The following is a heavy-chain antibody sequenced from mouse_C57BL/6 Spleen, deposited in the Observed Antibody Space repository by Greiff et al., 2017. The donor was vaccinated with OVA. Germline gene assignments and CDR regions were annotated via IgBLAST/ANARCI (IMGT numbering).Heavy chain of an antibody. D-gene: IGHD2-3*01. CDR3: TRDFIYDGYYHAMDY. Sequence: EVMLVESGEGLVKPGGSLKLSCAASGFTFSSYAMSWVRQTPEKRLEWVAYISSGGDYIYYADTVKGRFTISRDNARNTLYLQMSSLKSEDTAMYYCTRDFIYDGYYHAMDYWGQGTSVTVSS. J-gene: IGHJ4*01. CDR2: ISSGGDYI. V-gene: IGHV5-9-1*02. CDR1: GFTFSSYA.